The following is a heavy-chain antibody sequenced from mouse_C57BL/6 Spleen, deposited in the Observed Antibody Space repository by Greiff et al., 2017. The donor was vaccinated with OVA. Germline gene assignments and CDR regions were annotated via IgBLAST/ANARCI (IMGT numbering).Heavy chain of an antibody. V-gene: IGHV1-80*01. CDR1: GYAFSSYW. J-gene: IGHJ2*01. CDR2: IYPGDGDT. D-gene: IGHD2-3*01. Sequence: QVQLKESGAELVKPGASVKISCKASGYAFSSYWMNWVKQRPGKGLEWIGQIYPGDGDTNYNGKFKGKATLTADKSSSTAYMQLSSLTSEDSAVYFCARLGLLPPFDYWGQGTTLTVSS. CDR3: ARLGLLPPFDY.